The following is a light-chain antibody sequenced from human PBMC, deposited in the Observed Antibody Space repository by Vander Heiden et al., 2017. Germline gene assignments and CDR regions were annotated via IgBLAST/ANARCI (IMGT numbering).Light chain of an antibody. J-gene: IGKJ2*01. CDR3: QQYGSSPRKYT. Sequence: EIGLTQSPGTLSLSPGERATLSCRASQSVSSSYLAWYQQKPGQAPRLLIYGASSRATGIPDRFSGSGSGTDFTLTISRLEPEDFAVYYCQQYGSSPRKYTFGQGTKLEIK. CDR1: QSVSSSY. CDR2: GAS. V-gene: IGKV3-20*01.